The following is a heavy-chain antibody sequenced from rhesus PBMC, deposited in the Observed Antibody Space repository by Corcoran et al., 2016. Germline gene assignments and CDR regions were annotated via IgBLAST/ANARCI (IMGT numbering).Heavy chain of an antibody. CDR1: GYAFTSSY. J-gene: IGHJ4*01. D-gene: IGHD6S26*01. CDR3: TRQVAAGPFDY. CDR2: ISPYNGNK. V-gene: IGHV1-180*01. Sequence: QVQLVQSGAEIKQPGASVKLSCKASGYAFTSSYIHWVRKAPGQGLEWIGLISPYNGNKAYAQNFQGRVAITTDTSTSTGYMDLNSLRSEDTAVYYCTRQVAAGPFDYWGQGVLVTVSS.